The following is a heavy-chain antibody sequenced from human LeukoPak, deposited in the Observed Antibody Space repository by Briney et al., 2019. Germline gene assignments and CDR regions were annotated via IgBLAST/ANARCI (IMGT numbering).Heavy chain of an antibody. D-gene: IGHD5-18*01. CDR1: GGSISSGGYS. CDR3: ARDRGYSYGSYYYYYGMDV. V-gene: IGHV4-31*03. Sequence: SETLSLTCTVSGGSISSGGYSWSWIRQHPGKGLEWIGYIYYSGSTYYNPSLKSRVTISVDTSKNQFSLKLSSVTAADTAVYYCARDRGYSYGSYYYYYGMDVWGQGTTVTVSS. J-gene: IGHJ6*02. CDR2: IYYSGST.